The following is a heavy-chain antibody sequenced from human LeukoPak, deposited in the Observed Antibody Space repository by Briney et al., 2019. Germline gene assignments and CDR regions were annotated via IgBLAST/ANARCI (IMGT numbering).Heavy chain of an antibody. CDR2: INPNSGGT. CDR1: GGTFNSYG. Sequence: ASVKVSCKAPGGTFNSYGISWVRQAPGQGLEWMGWINPNSGGTNYAQKFQGRVTMTRDTSISTAYMELSRLRSDDTAVYYCAREGIAAAGGWFDPWGQGTLVTVSS. J-gene: IGHJ5*02. CDR3: AREGIAAAGGWFDP. D-gene: IGHD6-13*01. V-gene: IGHV1-2*02.